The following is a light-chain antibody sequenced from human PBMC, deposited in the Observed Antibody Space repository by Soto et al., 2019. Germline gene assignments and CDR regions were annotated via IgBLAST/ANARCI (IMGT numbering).Light chain of an antibody. CDR2: GAS. CDR1: QSLRSTS. Sequence: EIVLTQSPRTLSLSPGERATLSCRASQSLRSTSLAWYQQKPDQAPRLLISGASTRAADIPDRFSGSGSGTDFTLTIGRLEPEDLAVYYCQQYDSSPRTFGQGTKVEIK. V-gene: IGKV3-20*01. J-gene: IGKJ1*01. CDR3: QQYDSSPRT.